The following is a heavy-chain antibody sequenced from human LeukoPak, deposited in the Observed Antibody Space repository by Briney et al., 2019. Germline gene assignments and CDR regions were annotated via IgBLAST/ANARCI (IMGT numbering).Heavy chain of an antibody. J-gene: IGHJ5*02. D-gene: IGHD4-17*01. Sequence: SVKVSCKASGGTFSSYAISWVRQAPGQGLEWMGRIIPIFGIANYAQKFQGRVTITADKSTSTAYMELSSLRSEDTAVYYCARAHTVTIYSVFDPWGQGTLVTVSS. V-gene: IGHV1-69*04. CDR1: GGTFSSYA. CDR2: IIPIFGIA. CDR3: ARAHTVTIYSVFDP.